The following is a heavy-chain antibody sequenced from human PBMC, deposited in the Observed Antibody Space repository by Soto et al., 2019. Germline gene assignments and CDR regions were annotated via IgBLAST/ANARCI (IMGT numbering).Heavy chain of an antibody. J-gene: IGHJ4*02. CDR1: CGSIANNNYF. CDR3: AKVVVGATSHSDFDS. V-gene: IGHV4-39*01. Sequence: ETLSLTCTVSCGSIANNNYFWGWVRQPPGKGLEWIGSAAYSGSTYKNPSLKSRVTVSVDTSKNQFSLKLTSVTAADTAVYYCAKVVVGATSHSDFDSWGQGTLVTVSS. CDR2: AAYSGST. D-gene: IGHD2-15*01.